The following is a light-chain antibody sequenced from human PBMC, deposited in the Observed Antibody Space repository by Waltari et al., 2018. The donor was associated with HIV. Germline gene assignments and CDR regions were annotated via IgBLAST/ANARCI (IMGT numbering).Light chain of an antibody. Sequence: EIVLTQSPGALSLSPGERATLSCRASQSLSSTYLAWYQQKPGQPPRLLMYDASTRATGIPDRFSGSGSGTDFTLTISRLEPEDFAVYYCQKYRSTPRTFGGGTRVQIK. CDR3: QKYRSTPRT. CDR2: DAS. CDR1: QSLSSTY. J-gene: IGKJ4*01. V-gene: IGKV3-20*01.